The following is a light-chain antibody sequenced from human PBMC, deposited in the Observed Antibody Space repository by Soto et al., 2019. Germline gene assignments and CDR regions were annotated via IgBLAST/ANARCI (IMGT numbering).Light chain of an antibody. CDR2: AAS. V-gene: IGKV1-39*01. CDR1: QSISSF. Sequence: DIQMTQSPSSLSTSVVDRFTITCRASQSISSFLNWYQQKPGKAPKLLIYAASSLQSGVTSRFSGCGSGTDFTLSISSFQPEDFATYYCQQSYSTPYTFGNRTKLEIK. J-gene: IGKJ2*01. CDR3: QQSYSTPYT.